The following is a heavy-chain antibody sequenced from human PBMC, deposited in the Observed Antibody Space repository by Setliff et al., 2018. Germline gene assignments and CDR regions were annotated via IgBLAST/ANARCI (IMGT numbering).Heavy chain of an antibody. D-gene: IGHD2-15*01. Sequence: SETLSLTCTVSGASISSSSYYWNWIRQPAGKGLEWIGRIYTSGNTNYNPSLKSRVTISVDTSKNQFSLKLSSVTAADTAVYYCARGGGGKPFDYWGQGTLVTVSS. CDR2: IYTSGNT. J-gene: IGHJ4*02. CDR1: GASISSSSYY. V-gene: IGHV4-61*02. CDR3: ARGGGGKPFDY.